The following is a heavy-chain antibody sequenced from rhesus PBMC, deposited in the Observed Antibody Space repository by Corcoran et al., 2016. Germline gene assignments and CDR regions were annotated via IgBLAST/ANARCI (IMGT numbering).Heavy chain of an antibody. CDR3: ARSGYYQNRFDV. CDR1: GGSISGYYY. D-gene: IGHD3-28*01. V-gene: IGHV4S12*01. J-gene: IGHJ5-1*01. CDR2: IYSNSEST. Sequence: QVQLQESGPGLVKPSETLSLTCAVSGGSISGYYYWSWIRQPPGKGLEWIGSIYSNSESTNYNPALKSRVTISKDTSKNQFSRKLSSVTATDTAVYYCARSGYYQNRFDVWGPGVLVTVSS.